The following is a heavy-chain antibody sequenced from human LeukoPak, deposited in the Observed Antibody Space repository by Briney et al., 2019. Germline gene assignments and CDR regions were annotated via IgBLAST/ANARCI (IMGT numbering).Heavy chain of an antibody. D-gene: IGHD3-10*01. V-gene: IGHV5-51*01. CDR1: GYSFTSYW. CDR3: ARSPRLLWFGESPLSYGFDI. Sequence: GESLKISCKGSGYSFTSYWIGWVRQMPGKGLEWMGIIYPGDSDTRYSPSFQGQVTISADKSISTAYLQWSSLKASDTAMYYCARSPRLLWFGESPLSYGFDIWGQGTMVTVSS. CDR2: IYPGDSDT. J-gene: IGHJ3*02.